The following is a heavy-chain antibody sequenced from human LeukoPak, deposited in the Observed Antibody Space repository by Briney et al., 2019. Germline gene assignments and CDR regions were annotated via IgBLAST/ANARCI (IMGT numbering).Heavy chain of an antibody. D-gene: IGHD6-13*01. CDR1: GFTFSSSA. CDR3: AKGRIAAAYDAFDM. V-gene: IGHV3-23*01. Sequence: GGSLRLSCAASGFTFSSSAMSWVRRAPGKRLEWVSGVSASGGSTYFADSVKGRFTISRDNSKNTLYLQMNTLRAEDTALYYCAKGRIAAAYDAFDMWGQGTMVIVSS. CDR2: VSASGGST. J-gene: IGHJ3*02.